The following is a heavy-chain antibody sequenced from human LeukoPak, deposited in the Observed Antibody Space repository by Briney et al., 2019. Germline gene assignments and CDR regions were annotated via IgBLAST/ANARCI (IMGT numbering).Heavy chain of an antibody. D-gene: IGHD6-13*01. V-gene: IGHV1-69*05. CDR1: GGTFSSYA. CDR2: IIPIFGTA. Sequence: SVKVSCKASGGTFSSYAISWVRQAPGQGLEWMGGIIPIFGTANYTQKFQGRVTITTDESTSTAYMELSSLRSEDTAVYYCASSYSSSWPNFDYWGQGTLVTVSS. J-gene: IGHJ4*02. CDR3: ASSYSSSWPNFDY.